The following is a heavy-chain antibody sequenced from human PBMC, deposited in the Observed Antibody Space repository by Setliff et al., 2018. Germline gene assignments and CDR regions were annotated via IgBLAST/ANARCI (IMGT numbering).Heavy chain of an antibody. CDR3: ARHDRQQVNFDY. Sequence: SETLSLTCTVSGYSISSGYYWGWIRQPPGKGLEWIGNMYHSGSVYYNPSLKSRVTISVDTSKNQFSLKLSSVTAADTAVYYCARHDRQQVNFDYWGQGTLVTVPQ. CDR1: GYSISSGYY. J-gene: IGHJ4*02. V-gene: IGHV4-38-2*02. D-gene: IGHD6-13*01. CDR2: MYHSGSV.